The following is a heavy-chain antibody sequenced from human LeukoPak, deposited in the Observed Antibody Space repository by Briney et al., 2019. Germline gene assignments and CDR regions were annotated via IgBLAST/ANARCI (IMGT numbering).Heavy chain of an antibody. CDR3: ARPRYDILTGYSAFDI. V-gene: IGHV4-39*01. Sequence: KPSETLSLTCTVSGGSISSSSYYWGWIRQPPGKGLEWIGSIYYSGSTYYNPSLKSRVTISVDTSKNQSSLKLSSVTAADTAVYYCARPRYDILTGYSAFDIWGQGTMVTVSS. CDR1: GGSISSSSYY. J-gene: IGHJ3*02. D-gene: IGHD3-9*01. CDR2: IYYSGST.